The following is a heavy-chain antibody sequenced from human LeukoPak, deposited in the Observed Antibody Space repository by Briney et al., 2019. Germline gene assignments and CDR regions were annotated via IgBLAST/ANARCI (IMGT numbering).Heavy chain of an antibody. Sequence: ASVKVSCKASGGTFSSYAISWVRQAPGQGLEWMGGIIPIFGTANYAQKFQGRVTITADESTSTAYMELSSLRSEDTAVYYCARRRIVVGWFDPWGRGTLVTVSS. D-gene: IGHD3-22*01. CDR3: ARRRIVVGWFDP. CDR2: IIPIFGTA. CDR1: GGTFSSYA. V-gene: IGHV1-69*01. J-gene: IGHJ5*02.